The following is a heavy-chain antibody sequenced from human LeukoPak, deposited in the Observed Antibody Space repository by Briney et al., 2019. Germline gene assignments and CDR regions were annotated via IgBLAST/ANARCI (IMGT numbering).Heavy chain of an antibody. CDR3: ARDPYGSGDGYFDY. J-gene: IGHJ4*02. V-gene: IGHV3-33*01. Sequence: GRSLRLSCAASGFTFSDHGMHWVRQAPGKGLEWVAIIWYNGSKKYYAESVKGRFTISRDNSKNTLYLQMSSLRAEDTAVYYCARDPYGSGDGYFDYWGQGTLVTVSS. CDR2: IWYNGSKK. D-gene: IGHD3-10*01. CDR1: GFTFSDHG.